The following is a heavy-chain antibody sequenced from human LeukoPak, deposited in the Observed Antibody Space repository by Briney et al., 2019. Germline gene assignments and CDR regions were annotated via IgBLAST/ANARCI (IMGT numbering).Heavy chain of an antibody. J-gene: IGHJ4*02. CDR2: ISPGGEIP. D-gene: IGHD3-10*01. CDR1: GFTFRIYG. Sequence: GGTLRLSCAASGFTFRIYGMNWVRQAPGKGLEWVSGISPGGEIPYYADSVKGRFTISRDNSKDTVSLQMHSLRAEDTATYYCAKDDGWLHYYHWGQGTLVTVSS. CDR3: AKDDGWLHYYH. V-gene: IGHV3-23*01.